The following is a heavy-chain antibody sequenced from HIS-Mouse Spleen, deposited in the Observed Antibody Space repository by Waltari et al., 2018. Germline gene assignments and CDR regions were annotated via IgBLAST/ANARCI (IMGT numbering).Heavy chain of an antibody. CDR1: GFTVVSYA. Sequence: QVQLVESGGGVVQPGRSLRLSCAASGFTVVSYAMPWVRQAPGKGLEWVAVISYDGSNKYYADSVKGRFTISRDNSKNTLYLQMNSLRAEDTAVYYCARALKGETGGFDYWGQGTLVTVSS. V-gene: IGHV3-30*04. CDR3: ARALKGETGGFDY. CDR2: ISYDGSNK. J-gene: IGHJ4*02. D-gene: IGHD7-27*01.